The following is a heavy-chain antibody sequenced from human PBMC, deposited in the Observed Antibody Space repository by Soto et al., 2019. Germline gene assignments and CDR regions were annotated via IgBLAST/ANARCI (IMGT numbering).Heavy chain of an antibody. CDR2: IYYSGST. V-gene: IGHV4-59*08. Sequence: SETLSLTCTVSGGPISSYYWSWIRQPPGKGLEWIGYIYYSGSTNYNPSLKSRVTISVDTSKNQFSLKLSSVTAADTAVYYCAAGVAAAGYYYYYMDVWGKGTTVTVSS. CDR1: GGPISSYY. CDR3: AAGVAAAGYYYYYMDV. D-gene: IGHD6-13*01. J-gene: IGHJ6*03.